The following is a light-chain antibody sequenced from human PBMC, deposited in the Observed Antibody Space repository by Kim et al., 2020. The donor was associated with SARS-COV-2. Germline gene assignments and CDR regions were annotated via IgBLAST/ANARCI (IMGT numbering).Light chain of an antibody. J-gene: IGLJ3*02. CDR3: LLSYSGARV. CDR2: DTN. CDR1: TGAVTSGHY. Sequence: QAVVTQEPSLTVSPGGTVTLTCGSSTGAVTSGHYPYWFQQKPGQAPRTLIYDTNNKHSWTPARFSGSLLGGKAALTLSGAQPEDEAEYYCLLSYSGARVFGGGTQLTGL. V-gene: IGLV7-46*01.